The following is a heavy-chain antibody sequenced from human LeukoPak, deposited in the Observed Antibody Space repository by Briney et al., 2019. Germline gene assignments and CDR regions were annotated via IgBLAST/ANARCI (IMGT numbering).Heavy chain of an antibody. CDR3: ARDRHKYNYDSGGYPPY. J-gene: IGHJ4*02. D-gene: IGHD3-22*01. CDR2: ISSSGSTI. Sequence: GGSLRLSCAASGFTFSSYEMNWVRQAPGKGLEWVSYISSSGSTIYYADSVKGRFTISRDNAKNSLYLQMSTLRAEDTAVYYCARDRHKYNYDSGGYPPYWGQGTLVTVSS. V-gene: IGHV3-48*03. CDR1: GFTFSSYE.